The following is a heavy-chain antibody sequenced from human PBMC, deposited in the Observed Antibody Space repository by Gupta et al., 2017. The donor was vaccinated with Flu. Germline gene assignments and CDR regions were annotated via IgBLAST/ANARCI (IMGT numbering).Heavy chain of an antibody. CDR3: TRVARGRYYFHQYGMDV. V-gene: IGHV3-74*01. Sequence: EVQLVESGGGLVQPGGSLRLPGEASGFTLSSYWMHWVRQAPGKGLVWVSWINSDGSSISYADSVKGRFTISRDNAKNTLYLQMNSLRADDTAVYYCTRVARGRYYFHQYGMDVWGQGTTVTVSS. D-gene: IGHD3-10*01. CDR2: INSDGSSI. CDR1: GFTLSSYW. J-gene: IGHJ6*02.